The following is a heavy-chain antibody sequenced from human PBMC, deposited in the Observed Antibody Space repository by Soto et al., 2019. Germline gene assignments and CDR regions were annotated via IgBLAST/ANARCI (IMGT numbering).Heavy chain of an antibody. CDR1: GFTFSSYA. CDR2: ISGSGGST. Sequence: GGSLRLSCAASGFTFSSYAMSWVRQAPGKGLEWVSAISGSGGSTYYADSVKGRFTISRDNSKNTLYLQMNSLRAEDTAVYYCAKDRYCTNGVCYAKFDYWGQGTLVTVSS. J-gene: IGHJ4*02. CDR3: AKDRYCTNGVCYAKFDY. V-gene: IGHV3-23*01. D-gene: IGHD2-8*01.